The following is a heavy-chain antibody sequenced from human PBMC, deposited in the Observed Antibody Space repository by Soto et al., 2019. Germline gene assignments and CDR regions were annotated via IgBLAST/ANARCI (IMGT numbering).Heavy chain of an antibody. CDR1: GGSFIGYY. D-gene: IGHD3-16*02. CDR3: ARSYIWGSYPHFGY. J-gene: IGHJ4*02. V-gene: IGHV4-34*01. CDR2: INHSGST. Sequence: QVQLQQWGAGLLKPSETLSLTCAVYGGSFIGYYWSWIRQHPGKGLEWIGEINHSGSTNYNPSLKSRVTISVDTSKNQFSLKLSSVTAADTAVYYCARSYIWGSYPHFGYWGQGTLVTVSS.